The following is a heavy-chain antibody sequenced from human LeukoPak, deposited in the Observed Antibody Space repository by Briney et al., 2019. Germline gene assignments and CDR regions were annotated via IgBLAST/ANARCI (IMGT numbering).Heavy chain of an antibody. V-gene: IGHV3-21*01. Sequence: KPGGSLRLSCAASGFTFTSYVMTWVRQAPGKGLEWVSSISSTSTYIYYADSVRGRFTISRDNAKNSLYLQMNSLRAEDTAVYSCARVLAAAGAYYFDYWGQGTLVTVSS. D-gene: IGHD6-13*01. CDR1: GFTFTSYV. J-gene: IGHJ4*02. CDR2: ISSTSTYI. CDR3: ARVLAAAGAYYFDY.